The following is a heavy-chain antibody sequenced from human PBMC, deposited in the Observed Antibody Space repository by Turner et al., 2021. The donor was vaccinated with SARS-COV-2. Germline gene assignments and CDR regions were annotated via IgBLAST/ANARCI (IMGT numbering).Heavy chain of an antibody. Sequence: QVQLQESGPGLVKPSETLSLTCTVSGDSISSYYWSWIRQPPGKGLEWIGSIYYSGSTYNNSSLKSRVTMSVDTSKNQFSLKLTSVTAADTAVYYCARHSPELRGDFFDYWGQGTLVTVSS. J-gene: IGHJ4*02. D-gene: IGHD1-26*01. V-gene: IGHV4-59*04. CDR1: GDSISSYY. CDR2: IYYSGST. CDR3: ARHSPELRGDFFDY.